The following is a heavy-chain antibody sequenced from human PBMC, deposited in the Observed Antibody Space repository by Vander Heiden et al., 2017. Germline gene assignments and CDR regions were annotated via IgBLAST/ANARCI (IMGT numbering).Heavy chain of an antibody. V-gene: IGHV3-30-3*01. CDR2: MSPDGGSK. J-gene: IGHJ6*02. Sequence: QVQLVESGGGVVQPGRSLRLSCAASGFTSSTYHRHWVRQAPGKGLEWVAVMSPDGGSKFYADSVKGRFTISTDTSKNTLYLQMNSLTAEDTALYYCAREKDTATDVWGQGTTVTVSS. CDR3: AREKDTATDV. CDR1: GFTSSTYH. D-gene: IGHD5-18*01.